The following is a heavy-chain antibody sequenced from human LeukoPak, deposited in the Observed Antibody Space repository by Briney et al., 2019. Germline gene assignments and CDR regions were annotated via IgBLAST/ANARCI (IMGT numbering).Heavy chain of an antibody. V-gene: IGHV3-30*18. J-gene: IGHJ4*02. CDR3: AKSELGRYFDWLSHFDY. CDR2: ISYDGSNK. CDR1: GFTFSSYG. D-gene: IGHD3-9*01. Sequence: PGRSLRLSCAASGFTFSSYGMHWVRQAPGKGLERVAVISYDGSNKCYADSVKGRFTISRDNSKNTLYLQMNSLRAEDTAVYYCAKSELGRYFDWLSHFDYWGQGTLVTVSS.